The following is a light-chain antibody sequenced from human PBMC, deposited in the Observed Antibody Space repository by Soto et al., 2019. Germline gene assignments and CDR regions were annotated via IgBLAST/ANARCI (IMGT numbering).Light chain of an antibody. J-gene: IGKJ4*01. CDR3: QQLNSYPLT. CDR2: AAS. V-gene: IGKV1-9*01. Sequence: DIQLTQSPSFLSASVGDRVTITCRASQDISDYLAWYQHRPGKAPKLLIYAASTLQSGVPSRFRGSGSGTEFTLTISSLQPEDFATYSCQQLNSYPLTFGGGTKVEIK. CDR1: QDISDY.